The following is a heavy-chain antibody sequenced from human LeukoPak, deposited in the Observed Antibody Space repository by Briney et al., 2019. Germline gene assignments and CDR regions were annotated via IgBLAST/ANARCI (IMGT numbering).Heavy chain of an antibody. CDR2: IRPSGDNT. CDR3: ACVAGWHWFDP. V-gene: IGHV3-23*01. D-gene: IGHD6-19*01. J-gene: IGHJ5*02. Sequence: GGALSLPAWSAGFTIRSNDLTWVPQAPGRGLEWVSSIRPSGDNTYYGDSVNGRFTISSDNSKNTVYLQMNNMRVDDTAVYYCACVAGWHWFDPWGQGTLVPVSS. CDR1: GFTIRSND.